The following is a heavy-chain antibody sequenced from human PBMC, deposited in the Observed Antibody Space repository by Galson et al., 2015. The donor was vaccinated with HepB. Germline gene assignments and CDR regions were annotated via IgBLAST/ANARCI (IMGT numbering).Heavy chain of an antibody. CDR3: VRDDALWSWYFDS. CDR1: GFTFGAYE. V-gene: IGHV3-48*03. CDR2: ISSNGYMI. Sequence: SLRLSCAASGFTFGAYEMNWVRQAPGKGLEWISYISSNGYMIYYAESVKGRFTVSRDNARDSLYLQMNSLRVEDTAVYCCVRDDALWSWYFDSWGQGILVTVSS. D-gene: IGHD3-10*01. J-gene: IGHJ4*02.